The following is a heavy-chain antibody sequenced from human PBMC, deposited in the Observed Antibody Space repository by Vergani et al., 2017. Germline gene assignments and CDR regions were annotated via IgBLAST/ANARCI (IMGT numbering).Heavy chain of an antibody. CDR3: ARASSCWYY. V-gene: IGHV1-46*01. CDR2: INPSGGST. D-gene: IGHD6-19*01. CDR1: GGTFRRYA. Sequence: QVQLVQSGAEVKKPGSSVTVSCKASGGTFRRYAISWVRQAPGQGREWMGGINPSGGSTSYAQKFQGRVTMTRDTSTSTVYMELSSLRSEVTAVYYCARASSCWYYWGEGSLVTVSS. J-gene: IGHJ4*02.